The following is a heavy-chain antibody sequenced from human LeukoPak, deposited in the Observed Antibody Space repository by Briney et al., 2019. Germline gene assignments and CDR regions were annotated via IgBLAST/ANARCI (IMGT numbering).Heavy chain of an antibody. Sequence: GGSLRLSCAASGFTFSSYGMHWVRQAPGKGLERVAVISYDGSNKYYADSVKGRFTISRDNSKNTLYLQMNSLRAEDTAVYYCAKVYYFDYRGQGTLVTVSS. CDR1: GFTFSSYG. CDR2: ISYDGSNK. CDR3: AKVYYFDY. J-gene: IGHJ4*02. V-gene: IGHV3-30*18.